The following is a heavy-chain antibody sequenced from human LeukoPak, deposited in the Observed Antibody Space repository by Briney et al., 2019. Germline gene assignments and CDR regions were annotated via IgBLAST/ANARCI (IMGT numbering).Heavy chain of an antibody. CDR2: ISGSGGST. V-gene: IGHV3-23*01. CDR1: GFTFSSYA. D-gene: IGHD3-22*01. J-gene: IGHJ3*02. CDR3: AKRITMIVVVTPNIDI. Sequence: PGGSLRLSCAASGFTFSSYAMSWVRQAPGKGLEWVSAISGSGGSTYYADSVKGRFTISRDNSKNTLYLQMNSMRAEDTAVYYCAKRITMIVVVTPNIDIWGQGTMVTVSS.